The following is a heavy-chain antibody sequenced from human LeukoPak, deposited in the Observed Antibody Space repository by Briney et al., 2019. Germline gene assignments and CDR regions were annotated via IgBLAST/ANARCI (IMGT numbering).Heavy chain of an antibody. V-gene: IGHV3-23*01. CDR2: ISGSGGST. Sequence: PGGSLRLSCAASGFTFSSYAMSWVRQAPRKGLEWVSAISGSGGSTYYADSVKGRFTISRDNSKNTLYLQMSSLRAEDTAVYYCAKDAPLGYYGSGSYIDPWGQGTLVTVSS. J-gene: IGHJ5*02. CDR3: AKDAPLGYYGSGSYIDP. CDR1: GFTFSSYA. D-gene: IGHD3-10*01.